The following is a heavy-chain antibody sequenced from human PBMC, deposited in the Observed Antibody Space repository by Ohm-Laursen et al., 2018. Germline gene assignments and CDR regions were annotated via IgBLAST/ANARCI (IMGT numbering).Heavy chain of an antibody. CDR3: ARHVEWEPGLVWFDP. D-gene: IGHD1-26*01. CDR1: GFTFSDHY. CDR2: IYYSGST. Sequence: LRLSCAASGFTFSDHYMDWVRQAPGKGLEWVGSIYYSGSTYYNPSLKSRVTISVDTSKNQFSLKLSSVTAADTAVYYCARHVEWEPGLVWFDPWGQGTLVTVSS. J-gene: IGHJ5*02. V-gene: IGHV4-39*01.